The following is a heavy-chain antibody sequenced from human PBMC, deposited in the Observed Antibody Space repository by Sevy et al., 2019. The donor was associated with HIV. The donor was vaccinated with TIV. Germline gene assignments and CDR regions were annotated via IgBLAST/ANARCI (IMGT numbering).Heavy chain of an antibody. D-gene: IGHD2-15*01. Sequence: GGSLRLSCAASGFSLNSFWMNWVRQTPGKELEWVANINQNGSVTYYVDSVKGRFTISRDNSRNLLYLQMTSLRVEDTALYYCVRAVATNGSFWGQGTLVTVSS. V-gene: IGHV3-7*01. J-gene: IGHJ4*02. CDR1: GFSLNSFW. CDR3: VRAVATNGSF. CDR2: INQNGSVT.